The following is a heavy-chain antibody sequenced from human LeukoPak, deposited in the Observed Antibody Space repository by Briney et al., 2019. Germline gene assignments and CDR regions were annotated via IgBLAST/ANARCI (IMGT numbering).Heavy chain of an antibody. CDR3: ATVPDLNTEDY. J-gene: IGHJ4*02. CDR1: GFTFSDYY. V-gene: IGHV3-11*04. D-gene: IGHD2-8*02. Sequence: GGSLRLSCAASGFTFSDYYMSWIRQAPGKGLEWVSYISSSGSTIYYADSVKGRFTISRDNAKNSLYLQMNSLRAEDTAVYYCATVPDLNTEDYWGQGTLVTVSS. CDR2: ISSSGSTI.